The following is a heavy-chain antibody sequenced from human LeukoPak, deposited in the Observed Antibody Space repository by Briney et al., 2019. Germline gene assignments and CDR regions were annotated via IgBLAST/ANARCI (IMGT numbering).Heavy chain of an antibody. J-gene: IGHJ4*02. Sequence: PGGSLRLSCAASGFTFRSYAMSWVRQAPGKGLEWVSGISGSGDSTYYADSEKGRFSISRDNSKNTLWLQMNSLKDEDTAVYYCAKDARAGSGWGSFDYWGQGTLVTVSS. V-gene: IGHV3-23*01. CDR2: ISGSGDST. D-gene: IGHD6-19*01. CDR1: GFTFRSYA. CDR3: AKDARAGSGWGSFDY.